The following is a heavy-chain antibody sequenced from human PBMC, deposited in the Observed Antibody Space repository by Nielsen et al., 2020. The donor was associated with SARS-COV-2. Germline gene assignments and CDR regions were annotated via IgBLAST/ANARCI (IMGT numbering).Heavy chain of an antibody. CDR2: ISYDGSNK. CDR3: ARDYLGLGELSLTLDY. J-gene: IGHJ4*02. D-gene: IGHD3-16*02. Sequence: GESLKISCAASGFTFSSYAMHWVRQAPGKGLEWVAVISYDGSNKYYADSVKGRFTISRDNSKNTLYLQMNSLRAEDTAVYYCARDYLGLGELSLTLDYWGQGTLVTVSS. CDR1: GFTFSSYA. V-gene: IGHV3-30-3*01.